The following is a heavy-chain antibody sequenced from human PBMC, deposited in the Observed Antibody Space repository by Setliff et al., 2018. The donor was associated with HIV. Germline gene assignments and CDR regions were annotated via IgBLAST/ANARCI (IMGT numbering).Heavy chain of an antibody. CDR2: IIPLFGTT. CDR1: GGSFSSHT. V-gene: IGHV1-69*13. CDR3: ARGEQLVLNGAFDI. Sequence: ASVKVSCKASGGSFSSHTITWVRQAPGQGLEWMGGIIPLFGTTNYAQKLQGRVTISADESTSTAYMDLSSLTSDDTAMYYCARGEQLVLNGAFDIWGQGTVVTVSS. J-gene: IGHJ3*02. D-gene: IGHD6-6*01.